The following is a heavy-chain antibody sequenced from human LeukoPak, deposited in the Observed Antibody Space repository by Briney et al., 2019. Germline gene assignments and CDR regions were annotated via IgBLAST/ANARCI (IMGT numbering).Heavy chain of an antibody. D-gene: IGHD3-16*01. CDR3: AKDWTPHNRVYDCLDA. CDR2: IGSGADI. J-gene: IGHJ5*02. CDR1: GFAFRVHA. Sequence: PGGSLRLSCVGSGFAFRVHAMSWVRQAPGKGPEWVATIGSGADILYAESVKGRFTISRDDPRNTVCLQMNSLRAEDTALYYCAKDWTPHNRVYDCLDAWGQGTQLTVSS. V-gene: IGHV3-23*01.